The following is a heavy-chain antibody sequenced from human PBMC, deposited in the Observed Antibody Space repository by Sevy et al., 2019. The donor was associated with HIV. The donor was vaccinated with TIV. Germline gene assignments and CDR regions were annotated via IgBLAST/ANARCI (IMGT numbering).Heavy chain of an antibody. CDR3: TRVEGAADWGMDV. D-gene: IGHD1-26*01. CDR1: GFIFGDYT. V-gene: IGHV3-49*04. Sequence: GGSLRLSCSPSGFIFGDYTVSWVRQAPGKGLEWFAFIRGKRNGETKEYAASVRGRFTISRDDSKSIAYLQMNSLKTEDTAVYYCTRVEGAADWGMDVWGQGTTVTVSS. CDR2: IRGKRNGETK. J-gene: IGHJ6*02.